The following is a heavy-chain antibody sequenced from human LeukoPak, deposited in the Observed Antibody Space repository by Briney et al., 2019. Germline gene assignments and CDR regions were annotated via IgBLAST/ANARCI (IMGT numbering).Heavy chain of an antibody. CDR3: ARDPGSYFDY. J-gene: IGHJ4*02. D-gene: IGHD1-26*01. Sequence: ASVKVSCKASGYTFTGYYMHWVRQAPGQGLEWMGRTNFNSGGTNYAQKFQGRVIMTRDTSISTAYMELNRLRSDDTAVYYCARDPGSYFDYWGQGTLVTVSS. CDR2: TNFNSGGT. CDR1: GYTFTGYY. V-gene: IGHV1-2*06.